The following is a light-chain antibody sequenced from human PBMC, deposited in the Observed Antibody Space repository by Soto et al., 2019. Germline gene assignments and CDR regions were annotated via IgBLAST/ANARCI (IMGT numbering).Light chain of an antibody. Sequence: IQMTQSPSTLSAPVGDRVTITCQASQTISTLLAWFQHKPGKAPNVLIYDASNLESGVPSRCSGSGSGTEFTLTISSLQSDDSATYFCQQYSHLVTFGQGTKVEI. J-gene: IGKJ2*01. CDR3: QQYSHLVT. V-gene: IGKV1-5*01. CDR2: DAS. CDR1: QTISTL.